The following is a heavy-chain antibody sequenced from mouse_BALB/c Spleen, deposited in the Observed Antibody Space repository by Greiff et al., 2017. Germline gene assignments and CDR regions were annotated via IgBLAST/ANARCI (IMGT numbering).Heavy chain of an antibody. D-gene: IGHD2-4*01. CDR1: GYTFTSYW. Sequence: QVHVKQSGAELAKPGASVKMSCKASGYTFTSYWMHWVKQRPGQGLEWIGYINPSTGYTEYNQKFKDKATLTADKSSSTAYMQLSSLTSEDSAVYYCARPYDYDVPFAYWGQGTLVTVSA. V-gene: IGHV1-7*01. J-gene: IGHJ3*01. CDR2: INPSTGYT. CDR3: ARPYDYDVPFAY.